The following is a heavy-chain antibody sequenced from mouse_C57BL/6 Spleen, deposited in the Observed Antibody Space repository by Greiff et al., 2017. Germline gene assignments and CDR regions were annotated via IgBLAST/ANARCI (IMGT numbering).Heavy chain of an antibody. Sequence: VQLQQSGPELVKPGASVKISCKASGYAFSSSWMNWVKQRPGKGLEWIGRIYPGDGDTNYNGKFKGKATLTADKSSSTAYMQLSSLTSEDSAVYFCARDYDVFAYWGQGTLVTVSA. D-gene: IGHD2-4*01. CDR2: IYPGDGDT. V-gene: IGHV1-82*01. CDR1: GYAFSSSW. J-gene: IGHJ3*01. CDR3: ARDYDVFAY.